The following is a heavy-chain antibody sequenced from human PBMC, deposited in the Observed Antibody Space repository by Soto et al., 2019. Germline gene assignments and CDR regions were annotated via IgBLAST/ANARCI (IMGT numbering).Heavy chain of an antibody. J-gene: IGHJ4*02. D-gene: IGHD2-15*01. CDR3: AREWGFCSGGSCYHYFDY. Sequence: TSETLSLTCTVSGGSISSYYWSWIRQPPGKGLEWIGYIYYSGSTNYNPSLKRRVTISVDTSKNQFSLKLSSVTAADTAVYYCAREWGFCSGGSCYHYFDYWGQGTLVTVSS. V-gene: IGHV4-59*01. CDR1: GGSISSYY. CDR2: IYYSGST.